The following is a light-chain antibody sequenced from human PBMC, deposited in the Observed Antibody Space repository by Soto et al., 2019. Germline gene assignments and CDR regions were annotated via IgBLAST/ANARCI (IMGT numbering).Light chain of an antibody. J-gene: IGLJ3*02. CDR2: EAS. CDR3: CSYAGNSALV. V-gene: IGLV2-23*01. Sequence: QSALTQPASVSGSPGQSITISCTGTNNDVGTYNFVSWYQHHPGKAPKLMIYEASERPSGVSDRFSGSKSANTASLTISGLQAEXEADYYCCSYAGNSALVFGGGTKLTVL. CDR1: NNDVGTYNF.